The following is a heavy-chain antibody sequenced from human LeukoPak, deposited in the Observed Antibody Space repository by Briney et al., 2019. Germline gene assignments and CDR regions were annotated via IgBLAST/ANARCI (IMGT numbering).Heavy chain of an antibody. CDR2: ISAYNGNT. D-gene: IGHD3-22*01. CDR1: GYTFTSYG. CDR3: ARGIHYYDNSGYFDY. J-gene: IGHJ4*02. Sequence: ASVKVSCKASGYTFTSYGISWVRQAPGQGLEWMGWISAYNGNTNYAQKLQGRVTMTTDTSTSTAYMELRSLRSDDTAVYYCARGIHYYDNSGYFDYWGQGTLVTVSS. V-gene: IGHV1-18*01.